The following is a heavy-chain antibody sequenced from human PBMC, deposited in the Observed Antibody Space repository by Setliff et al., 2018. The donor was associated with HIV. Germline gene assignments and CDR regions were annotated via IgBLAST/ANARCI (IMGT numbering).Heavy chain of an antibody. CDR1: GFTFSSYW. CDR2: INQDASKK. D-gene: IGHD6-13*01. V-gene: IGHV3-7*03. J-gene: IGHJ4*02. CDR3: ATILVNQQPYRYFDY. Sequence: AGGSLRLSCEASGFTFSSYWMSWVRQAPGKGLGWVANINQDASKKYYVDSVKGRFTISRDNAKNSLSLQMNSLRVEDTAVYFCATILVNQQPYRYFDYWGQGTLVTVSS.